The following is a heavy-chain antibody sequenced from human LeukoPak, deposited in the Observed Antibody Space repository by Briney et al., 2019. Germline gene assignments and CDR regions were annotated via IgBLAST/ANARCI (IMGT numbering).Heavy chain of an antibody. J-gene: IGHJ6*02. Sequence: GRSLRLSCAASGFTFDDYAMHWVRQAPGKGLEWVSGISWNSGSIGYADSVKGRFNISRDNAKNSLYLQMKRLRAEDTALYFCSKVGALRDCYYGMDVWGQGTTVTVSS. V-gene: IGHV3-9*01. CDR1: GFTFDDYA. CDR3: SKVGALRDCYYGMDV. CDR2: ISWNSGSI. D-gene: IGHD3-16*01.